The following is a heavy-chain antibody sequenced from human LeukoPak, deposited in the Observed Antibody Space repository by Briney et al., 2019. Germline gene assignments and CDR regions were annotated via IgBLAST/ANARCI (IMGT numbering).Heavy chain of an antibody. J-gene: IGHJ4*02. Sequence: GGSLRLSCAASGFTFSTYSMNWVRQAPGKGLEWVSSISSSSSYIYYADSVKGRFTISRDNSRNTLYLQMNSLRAEDTALYYCAKVRVDAYVSPNDYWGQGTLVTVSS. CDR3: AKVRVDAYVSPNDY. V-gene: IGHV3-21*01. CDR2: ISSSSSYI. CDR1: GFTFSTYS. D-gene: IGHD3-16*01.